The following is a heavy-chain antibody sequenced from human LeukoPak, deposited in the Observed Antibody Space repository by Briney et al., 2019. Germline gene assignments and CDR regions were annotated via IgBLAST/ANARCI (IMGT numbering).Heavy chain of an antibody. V-gene: IGHV3-30*02. Sequence: GGSLRLSCAASGFTFSSYAMSWVRQAPGKGLEWVAVIWYGGSNKYYADSVKGRFTISRDNSKNTLYLQMNSLRAEDTAVYYCAKSRDSSSPGAFDIWGQGTMVTVSS. CDR2: IWYGGSNK. D-gene: IGHD6-6*01. CDR3: AKSRDSSSPGAFDI. CDR1: GFTFSSYA. J-gene: IGHJ3*02.